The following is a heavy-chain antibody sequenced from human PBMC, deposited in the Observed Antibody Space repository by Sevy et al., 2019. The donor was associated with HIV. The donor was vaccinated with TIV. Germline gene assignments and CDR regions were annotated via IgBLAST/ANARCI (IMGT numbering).Heavy chain of an antibody. CDR1: GFTFDDYA. D-gene: IGHD2-2*01. J-gene: IGHJ3*02. CDR2: ISWNSGSI. CDR3: AKDLGYCSSTSCSGGAFDI. Sequence: GGSLRLSCAASGFTFDDYAMHWVRQAPGKGLEWVSGISWNSGSIGYAYSVKGRFTISRDNAKNSLYLQMNSLRAEDTALYYCAKDLGYCSSTSCSGGAFDIWGQGTMVTVSS. V-gene: IGHV3-9*01.